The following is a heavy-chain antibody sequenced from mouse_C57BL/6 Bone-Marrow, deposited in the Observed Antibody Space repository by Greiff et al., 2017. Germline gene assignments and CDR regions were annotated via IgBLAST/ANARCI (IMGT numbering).Heavy chain of an antibody. Sequence: EVKLLESGGGLVKPGGSLKLSCAASGFTFSDYGMHWVRQAPEKGLEWVAYISSGSSTIYYADTVKGRFTISRDNATNTLFLQMTSLRSEDTAMYYCAKSDYDKMAWFSYWGQGTLVTVSA. CDR3: AKSDYDKMAWFSY. CDR1: GFTFSDYG. D-gene: IGHD2-4*01. V-gene: IGHV5-17*01. J-gene: IGHJ3*01. CDR2: ISSGSSTI.